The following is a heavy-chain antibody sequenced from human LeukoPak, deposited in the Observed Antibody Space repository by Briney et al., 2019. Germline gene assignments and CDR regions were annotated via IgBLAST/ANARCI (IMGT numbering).Heavy chain of an antibody. D-gene: IGHD4-17*01. V-gene: IGHV1-2*02. J-gene: IGHJ4*02. CDR3: ARQDYGDYVPCFDY. CDR1: GYTFTGYY. CDR2: INPNSGGT. Sequence: ASVKVSCKASGYTFTGYYMHWVRQAPGQGLEWMGWINPNSGGTNYAQKFQGRVTMTRDTSISTAYMELSRLRSDDTAVYYCARQDYGDYVPCFDYWGQGTLVTVSS.